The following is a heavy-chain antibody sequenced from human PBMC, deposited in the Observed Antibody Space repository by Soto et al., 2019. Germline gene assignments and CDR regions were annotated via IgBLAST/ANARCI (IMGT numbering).Heavy chain of an antibody. CDR2: ISAYNGNT. V-gene: IGHV1-18*04. CDR3: ARDRGRYYDSSGYYLNWFDP. J-gene: IGHJ5*02. CDR1: GYTFTSYG. Sequence: QVQLVQSGAEVKKPGASVKVSCKASGYTFTSYGISWVRQAPGQGLEWMGWISAYNGNTNYAQKLQGRVTMTTDTSTSTAYMELRSLRSDDTAGYYWARDRGRYYDSSGYYLNWFDPWGQGTLVTVSS. D-gene: IGHD3-22*01.